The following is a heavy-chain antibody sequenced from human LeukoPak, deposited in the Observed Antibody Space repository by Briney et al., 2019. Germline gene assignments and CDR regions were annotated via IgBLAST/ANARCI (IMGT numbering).Heavy chain of an antibody. CDR2: IYHSGST. V-gene: IGHV4-30-2*01. D-gene: IGHD2-2*01. CDR3: ARCSSTSCLNFDY. CDR1: GGSISSGGYS. Sequence: PSETLSLTCAVSGGSISSGGYSWSWIRQPPGKGLEWIGYIYHSGSTYYNPSLKSRVTISVDRSKNQFSLKLSSVTAADTAVYYCARCSSTSCLNFDYWGQGTTVTVSS. J-gene: IGHJ4*03.